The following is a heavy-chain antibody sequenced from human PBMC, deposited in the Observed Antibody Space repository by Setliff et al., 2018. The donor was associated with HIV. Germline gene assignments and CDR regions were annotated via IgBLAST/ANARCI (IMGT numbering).Heavy chain of an antibody. Sequence: PSETLSLTCTVSGGSISRYYWSWIRQPPGKGLEWIGYIYYSGSTNYNPSLKSRVTISVDTSRNHFSLKLISVTPADTAVYYCAREITYDYVWGSFRQGAFDIWGQGTLVTVSS. CDR2: IYYSGST. CDR3: AREITYDYVWGSFRQGAFDI. D-gene: IGHD3-16*01. J-gene: IGHJ3*02. V-gene: IGHV4-59*01. CDR1: GGSISRYY.